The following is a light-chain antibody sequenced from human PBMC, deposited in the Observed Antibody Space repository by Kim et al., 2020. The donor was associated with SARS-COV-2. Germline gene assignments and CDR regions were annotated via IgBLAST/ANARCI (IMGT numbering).Light chain of an antibody. CDR1: KLGDKY. CDR2: QDS. CDR3: QAWDSSGV. J-gene: IGLJ3*02. Sequence: SYELTQPPSVSVSPGQTASITCSGDKLGDKYACWYQQKPGQSPVLVIYQDSKRPSGIPERFSGSNFGNTATLTISGTQAMDEADYYCQAWDSSGVFGGGT. V-gene: IGLV3-1*01.